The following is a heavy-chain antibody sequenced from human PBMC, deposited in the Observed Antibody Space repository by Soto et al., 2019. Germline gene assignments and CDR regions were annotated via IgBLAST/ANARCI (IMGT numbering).Heavy chain of an antibody. V-gene: IGHV3-23*01. CDR3: AKKGLRGDYYYMDV. CDR2: ISDSGGST. CDR1: GFTFSSYA. D-gene: IGHD5-12*01. Sequence: GGSLRLSCAVSGFTFSSYAMTWVRQAPGKGLEWVSGISDSGGSTYSADSVKGRFTVSRDNSKNTLYLQMNSLRAEDTAVYYCAKKGLRGDYYYMDVWGKGTTVTVSS. J-gene: IGHJ6*03.